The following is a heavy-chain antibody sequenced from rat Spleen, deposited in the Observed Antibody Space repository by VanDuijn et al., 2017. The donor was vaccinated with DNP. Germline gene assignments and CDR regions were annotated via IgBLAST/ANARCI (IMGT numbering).Heavy chain of an antibody. D-gene: IGHD1-11*01. CDR2: INKDSSTI. Sequence: EVKLVESGGGLVQPGRSLKLSCAASGINFNDYWMGWVRQAPGKGLEWIGDINKDSSTINYSPSLKDKFTISRDNAQNTLYLQMSTLGSEDTATYYCSRGPNYGGYSDYFDCWGQGVIVTVSS. J-gene: IGHJ2*01. CDR1: GINFNDYW. V-gene: IGHV4-2*01. CDR3: SRGPNYGGYSDYFDC.